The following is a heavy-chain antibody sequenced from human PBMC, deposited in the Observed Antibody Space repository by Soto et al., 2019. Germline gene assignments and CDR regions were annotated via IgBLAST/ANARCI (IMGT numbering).Heavy chain of an antibody. CDR3: ARDHDSSGYYVFDY. Sequence: GGSLRLSCAASGFTFGSYAMHWVRQAPGKGLEWVAVISYDGSNKYYADSVKGRFTISRDNSKNTLYLQMNSLRAEDTAVYYCARDHDSSGYYVFDYWGQGTLVTVSS. V-gene: IGHV3-30-3*01. CDR1: GFTFGSYA. D-gene: IGHD3-22*01. CDR2: ISYDGSNK. J-gene: IGHJ4*02.